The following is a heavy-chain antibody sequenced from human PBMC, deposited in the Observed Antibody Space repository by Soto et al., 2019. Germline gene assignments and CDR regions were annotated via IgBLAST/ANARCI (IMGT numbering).Heavy chain of an antibody. D-gene: IGHD3-10*01. CDR1: GGPFSSYA. CDR3: TFITRGRGAPYYYYGMDF. J-gene: IGHJ6*02. V-gene: IGHV1-69*13. Sequence: SVKLSCKASGGPFSSYAISWVRQAPGQGLEWMGGIIPIFGTANYAQKFQGRVTITADESTSTAYMELSSLRSEDTAVYYCTFITRGRGAPYYYYGMDFWGQGSTVTVSS. CDR2: IIPIFGTA.